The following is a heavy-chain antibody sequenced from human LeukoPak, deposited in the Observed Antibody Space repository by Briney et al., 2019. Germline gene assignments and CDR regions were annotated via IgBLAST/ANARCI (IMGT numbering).Heavy chain of an antibody. J-gene: IGHJ6*02. CDR3: ARVHEPMVNYYYYYGMDV. V-gene: IGHV3-21*01. CDR1: GFTFNNIS. Sequence: EPGGPLRFSCSASGFTFNNISMNWVAPAQGKGLEGFSSIICSTTYIYYADSVKGRFTISRDNAKNSLYLQVNSLRAEDTAVYYCARVHEPMVNYYYYYGMDVWGQGTTVTVSS. CDR2: IICSTTYI. D-gene: IGHD5-18*01.